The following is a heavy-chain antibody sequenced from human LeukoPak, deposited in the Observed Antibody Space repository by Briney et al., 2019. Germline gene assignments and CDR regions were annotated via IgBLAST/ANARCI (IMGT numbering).Heavy chain of an antibody. J-gene: IGHJ6*02. CDR1: GFTFSSYG. D-gene: IGHD2-8*01. Sequence: GGSLRLSCAASGFTFSSYGMHWVRQAPGKGLEWVAVISYDGSNKYYADSVKGRFTISRDNSKNTLYLQMNSLRAEDTAVYYCARDVGYCTNGVCYIVYYGMDVWGQGTTVTVSS. CDR2: ISYDGSNK. V-gene: IGHV3-30*03. CDR3: ARDVGYCTNGVCYIVYYGMDV.